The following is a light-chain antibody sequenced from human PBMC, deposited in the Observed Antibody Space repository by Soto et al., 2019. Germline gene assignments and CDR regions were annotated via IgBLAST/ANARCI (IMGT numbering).Light chain of an antibody. CDR3: QQYGNSPQT. CDR1: QTVSSSF. J-gene: IGKJ1*01. V-gene: IGKV3-20*01. CDR2: AAS. Sequence: EIVLTQSPGTLSLSPGERATLSCRASQTVSSSFLAWYQQTPGQAPRLLIYAASSRATGIPDRFSGSGSGTDFTLTISRLEPEDFAVYYCQQYGNSPQTFGQGNKVEIK.